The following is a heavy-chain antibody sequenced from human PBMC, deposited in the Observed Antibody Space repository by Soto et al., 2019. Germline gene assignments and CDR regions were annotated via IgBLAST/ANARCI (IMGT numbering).Heavy chain of an antibody. CDR3: TTLSWDASDWH. D-gene: IGHD6-19*01. CDR1: GFTFNSYW. CDR2: INHDGSDK. V-gene: IGHV3-7*03. Sequence: EVQVMESGGGFVQPGGSLRLSCVTSGFTFNSYWMSWVRQTPGQGLECVARINHDGSDKNYVDSVKGRFTISRDNAKNLLFLHMNSLRADDTAVYYRTTLSWDASDWHWGLGALVTVSS. J-gene: IGHJ4*02.